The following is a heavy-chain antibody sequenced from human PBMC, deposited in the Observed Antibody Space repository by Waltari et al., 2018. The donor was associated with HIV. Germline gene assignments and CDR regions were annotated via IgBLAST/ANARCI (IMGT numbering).Heavy chain of an antibody. CDR2: FYSSGSV. CDR3: ARGKTGYSYLDS. J-gene: IGHJ4*02. V-gene: IGHV4-59*01. Sequence: LQESGPSLVKPSETLSLICDVYYASLNSYYWNWIRQAPGREFEWIGYFYSSGSVNYNPSLASRVTMAMDSSRKQFSLKVKSVTAADTATYYCARGKTGYSYLDSWGPGTLVTVSS. D-gene: IGHD2-15*01. CDR1: YASLNSYY.